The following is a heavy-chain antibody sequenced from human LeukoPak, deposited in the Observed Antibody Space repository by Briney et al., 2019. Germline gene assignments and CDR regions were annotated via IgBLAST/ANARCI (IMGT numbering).Heavy chain of an antibody. CDR2: IKQDGSEK. V-gene: IGHV3-7*01. D-gene: IGHD2-15*01. CDR3: ARAMGGLDLLDYYYNYYMDV. CDR1: GFTFSSYW. Sequence: GGSLRLSCAASGFTFSSYWMSWVRQAPGKGLEWVANIKQDGSEKYYVDSVKGRFTISRDNAKNSLYLQMNSLRAEDTAVYYCARAMGGLDLLDYYYNYYMDVWGKGTTVTVSS. J-gene: IGHJ6*03.